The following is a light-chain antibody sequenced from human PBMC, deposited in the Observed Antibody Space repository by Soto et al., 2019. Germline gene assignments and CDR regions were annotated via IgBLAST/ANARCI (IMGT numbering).Light chain of an antibody. CDR3: QQYYSTPSHP. CDR1: QSVLYNSYNRNY. J-gene: IGKJ2*01. CDR2: WAS. Sequence: DIVMTQSPDSLAVSLGERATINCKSSQSVLYNSYNRNYLAWYQQRPGQPPKLLIYWASTRESGVPDRFSGSGSGTDFTLTISNVQAEDVAVYYCQQYYSTPSHPFGQGTKLEIK. V-gene: IGKV4-1*01.